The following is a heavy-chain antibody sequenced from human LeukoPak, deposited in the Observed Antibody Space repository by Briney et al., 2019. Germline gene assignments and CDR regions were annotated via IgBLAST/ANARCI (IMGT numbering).Heavy chain of an antibody. CDR1: GYTFTGYY. J-gene: IGHJ6*03. CDR3: ARSAFDIVVVVATEYYYMDV. Sequence: ASVKVSCKASGYTFTGYYMHWVRQAPGQGLEWMGWINPNSGGTNYAQKFQGRVTMTRDTSISTAYMELSRLRSDDTAVYYCARSAFDIVVVVATEYYYMDVWGKGTTVTVSS. D-gene: IGHD2-15*01. CDR2: INPNSGGT. V-gene: IGHV1-2*02.